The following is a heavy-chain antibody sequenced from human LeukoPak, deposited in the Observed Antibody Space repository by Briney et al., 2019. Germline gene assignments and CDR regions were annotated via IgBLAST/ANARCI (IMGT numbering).Heavy chain of an antibody. CDR3: ARGSPVATIVDY. J-gene: IGHJ4*02. V-gene: IGHV1-2*02. D-gene: IGHD5-12*01. Sequence: ASVKVSCKASGYTFTGYYIHWVRQAPGQGIEWMGWINPNSGGTNYAQKFQGRVTMTRDTSISSAYMELSRLRSDDTAVYYCARGSPVATIVDYWGQGTLVTVSS. CDR1: GYTFTGYY. CDR2: INPNSGGT.